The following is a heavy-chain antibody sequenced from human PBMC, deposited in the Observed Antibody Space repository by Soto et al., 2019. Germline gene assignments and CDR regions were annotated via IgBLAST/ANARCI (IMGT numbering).Heavy chain of an antibody. CDR1: GGSISSGGYS. D-gene: IGHD2-15*01. CDR2: MYHSGST. CDR3: ARLVQLLQGRWFDP. Sequence: PSETLSLTCAVSGGSISSGGYSWSWIRQPPGKGLEWIGYMYHSGSTYYNPSLKSRVTISVDTSKNQFSLKLSSVTAADTAVYYCARLVQLLQGRWFDPWGQGTLVTVSS. V-gene: IGHV4-30-2*05. J-gene: IGHJ5*02.